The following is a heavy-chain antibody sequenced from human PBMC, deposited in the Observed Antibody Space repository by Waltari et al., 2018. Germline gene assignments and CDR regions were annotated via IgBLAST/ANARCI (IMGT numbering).Heavy chain of an antibody. D-gene: IGHD3-10*01. CDR1: GYTFTGYY. CDR3: AHPYGDAFDI. J-gene: IGHJ3*02. V-gene: IGHV1-2*06. Sequence: QVQLVQSGAEVKKPGASVKVSCKASGYTFTGYYMHWVRQAPGQGLEWMGRINPNSGGTNYAQKFQGRVTMTRDTSKNQVVLTMTNMDPVDTATYYCAHPYGDAFDIWGQGTMVTVSS. CDR2: INPNSGGT.